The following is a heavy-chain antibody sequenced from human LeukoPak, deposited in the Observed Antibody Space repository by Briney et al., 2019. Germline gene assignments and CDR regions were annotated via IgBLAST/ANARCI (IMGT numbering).Heavy chain of an antibody. CDR2: MNPNSGNT. D-gene: IGHD2-2*01. CDR3: ARVSRDPVVPAAPDY. Sequence: ASVKVSCKASGYTFTSYDINWVRQATGQGLGWMGWMNPNSGNTGYAQKFQGRVTMTRDTSISTAYMELSRLRSDDTAVYYCARVSRDPVVPAAPDYWGQGTLVTVSS. J-gene: IGHJ4*02. V-gene: IGHV1-8*01. CDR1: GYTFTSYD.